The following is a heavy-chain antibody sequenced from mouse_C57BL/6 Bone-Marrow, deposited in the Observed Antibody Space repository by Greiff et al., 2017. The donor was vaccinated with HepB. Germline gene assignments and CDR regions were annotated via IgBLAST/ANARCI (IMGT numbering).Heavy chain of an antibody. CDR3: ARMIYFDYEAY. D-gene: IGHD2-4*01. Sequence: VQLQQSGPGLVQPSQSLSITCTVSGFSLTSYGVHWVRQSPGKGLEWLGEIWSGGSTDDNAAFISRLSISKDNSKSQVFFKMNSLQANDTAIYYCARMIYFDYEAYWGQGTLVTVSA. V-gene: IGHV2-2*02. CDR1: GFSLTSYG. CDR2: IWSGGST. J-gene: IGHJ3*01.